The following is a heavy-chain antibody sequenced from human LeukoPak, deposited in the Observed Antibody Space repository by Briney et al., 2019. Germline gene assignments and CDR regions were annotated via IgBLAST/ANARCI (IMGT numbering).Heavy chain of an antibody. V-gene: IGHV3-48*03. Sequence: GGSLRLSCAASGFTFSSYEMNWVRQAPGKGLEWVSYISSSGSTIYYADSVKGRFTISRDNAKNSLYLQMNSLRGEDTAVYYCAREVWTGDYGEEGFDPWGQGTLVTVSS. CDR3: AREVWTGDYGEEGFDP. J-gene: IGHJ5*02. CDR2: ISSSGSTI. D-gene: IGHD4-17*01. CDR1: GFTFSSYE.